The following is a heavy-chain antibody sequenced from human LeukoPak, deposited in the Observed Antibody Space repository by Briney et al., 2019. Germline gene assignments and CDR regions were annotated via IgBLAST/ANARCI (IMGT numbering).Heavy chain of an antibody. J-gene: IGHJ4*02. CDR1: GYSISSGYY. CDR2: IYHSGST. V-gene: IGHV4-38-2*02. Sequence: NASETLSLTCTVSGYSISSGYYWGWIRQPPGKGLEWMGTIYHSGSTYYNPSLKSRVTISVDTSKNQFSLKLSSVTAADTAVYYCARDTYYYDSSGLTTIDYWGQGTLVTVSS. CDR3: ARDTYYYDSSGLTTIDY. D-gene: IGHD3-22*01.